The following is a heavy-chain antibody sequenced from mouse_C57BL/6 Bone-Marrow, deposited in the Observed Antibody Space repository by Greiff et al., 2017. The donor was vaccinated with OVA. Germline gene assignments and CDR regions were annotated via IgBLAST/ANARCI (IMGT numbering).Heavy chain of an antibody. CDR2: IWGVGST. Sequence: VMLVESGPGLVAPSQSLSITCTVSGFSLTSYGVDWVRQSPGKGLEWLGVIWGVGSTNYNSALKSRLSISKDNSKSQVFLKMNSLQTDDTAMYYCAILHYYGSSGFAYWGQGTLVTVSA. D-gene: IGHD1-1*01. CDR1: GFSLTSYG. CDR3: AILHYYGSSGFAY. J-gene: IGHJ3*01. V-gene: IGHV2-6*01.